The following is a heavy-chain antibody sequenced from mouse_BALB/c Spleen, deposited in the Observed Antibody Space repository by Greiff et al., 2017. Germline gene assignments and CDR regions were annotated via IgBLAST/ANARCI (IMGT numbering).Heavy chain of an antibody. CDR2: ISSGGST. CDR3: ARVDSSAFAY. D-gene: IGHD3-2*01. CDR1: GFTFSSYA. Sequence: EVKVVESGGGLVKPGGSLKLSCAASGFTFSSYAMSWVRQTPEKRLEWVASISSGGSTYYPDSVKGRFTISRDNARNILYLQMSSLRSEDTAMYYCARVDSSAFAYWGQGTLVTVSA. V-gene: IGHV5-6-5*01. J-gene: IGHJ3*01.